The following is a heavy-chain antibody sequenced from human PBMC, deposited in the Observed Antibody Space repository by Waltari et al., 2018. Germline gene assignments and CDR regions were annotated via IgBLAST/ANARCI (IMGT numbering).Heavy chain of an antibody. CDR3: ARDGPLQIQSWYSFDY. D-gene: IGHD5-18*01. CDR2: ISYDGSDE. J-gene: IGHJ4*02. Sequence: QVQLVESGGGVVHPGRSLRLSCAASGFTFSYHAMLWVRQAPGKGLEWVAGISYDGSDEYYADSVRGRFTISRDDSKDTVNLQMNSLRPEDTAVYYCARDGPLQIQSWYSFDYWGQGTLVTVSS. CDR1: GFTFSYHA. V-gene: IGHV3-30*07.